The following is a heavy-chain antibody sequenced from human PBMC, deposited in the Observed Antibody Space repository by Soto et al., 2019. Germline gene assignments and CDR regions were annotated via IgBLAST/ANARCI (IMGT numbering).Heavy chain of an antibody. V-gene: IGHV3-53*03. Sequence: GGSLRLSCAASDFTVTNYYMSWVRQAPGKGLEWVANIYGGATVHYATSVKGRFTISTDNSKNTLSLQMNSLRAEDSAVYFCARASLWYSTNDLWGQGILVTGSS. CDR2: IYGGATV. CDR1: DFTVTNYY. D-gene: IGHD2-21*01. J-gene: IGHJ4*02. CDR3: ARASLWYSTNDL.